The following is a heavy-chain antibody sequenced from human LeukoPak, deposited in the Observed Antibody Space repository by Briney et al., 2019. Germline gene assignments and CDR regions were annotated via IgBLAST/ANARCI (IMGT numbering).Heavy chain of an antibody. CDR2: IRYDGSNK. D-gene: IGHD3-22*01. CDR3: AKDSRSLTMIVVVIPDY. Sequence: PGGSLRLSCAASGFTFSSYGMHWVRQAPGKGLEWVAFIRYDGSNKYYADSVKGRFTISRDNSKDTLYLQMNSLRAEDTAVYYCAKDSRSLTMIVVVIPDYWGQGTLVTVSS. V-gene: IGHV3-30*02. J-gene: IGHJ4*02. CDR1: GFTFSSYG.